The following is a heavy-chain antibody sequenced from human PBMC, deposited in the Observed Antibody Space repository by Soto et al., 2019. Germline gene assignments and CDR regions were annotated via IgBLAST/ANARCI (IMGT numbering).Heavy chain of an antibody. J-gene: IGHJ6*02. Sequence: QVQLVESGGGVVQPGRSLRLSCAASGFTFSSYGMHWVRQAPGKGLEWVAVISYDGSNTYYADSVKGRFTISRDNSKNTLYLQMNSLRAEDTAVYYCAKVVDYDILTCYYFGGMDVWGQGTTVTVSS. D-gene: IGHD3-9*01. CDR3: AKVVDYDILTCYYFGGMDV. V-gene: IGHV3-30*18. CDR2: ISYDGSNT. CDR1: GFTFSSYG.